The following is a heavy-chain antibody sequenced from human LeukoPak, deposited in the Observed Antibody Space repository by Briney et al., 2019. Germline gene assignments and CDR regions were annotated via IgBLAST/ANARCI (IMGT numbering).Heavy chain of an antibody. J-gene: IGHJ3*02. D-gene: IGHD4-11*01. V-gene: IGHV4-61*08. CDR1: GGSISSGGYY. Sequence: PSQTLSLTCTVSGGSISSGGYYWSWIRQHPGKGLEWIGYIYYSGSTNYNPSLKSRVTISVDTSKNQFSLKLSSVTAADTAVYYCARVPGESGPRSDYRLPFDIWGQGTMVTVSS. CDR2: IYYSGST. CDR3: ARVPGESGPRSDYRLPFDI.